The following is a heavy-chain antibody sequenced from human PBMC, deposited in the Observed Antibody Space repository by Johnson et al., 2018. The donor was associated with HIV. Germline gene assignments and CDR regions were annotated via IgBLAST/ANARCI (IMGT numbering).Heavy chain of an antibody. CDR1: GFTFSSYG. Sequence: QVQLVESGGGVVQPGGSLRLSCAASGFTFSSYGMHWVRQAPGKGLEWVTFIRYAGSNKYFAEFVKGRFTISRDNSKNTLYLQMNSLRAEDTAVYYCAKDYYYDSSGYYYEGRSDAFDIWGQGTMVTVSS. J-gene: IGHJ3*02. CDR2: IRYAGSNK. CDR3: AKDYYYDSSGYYYEGRSDAFDI. V-gene: IGHV3-30*02. D-gene: IGHD3-22*01.